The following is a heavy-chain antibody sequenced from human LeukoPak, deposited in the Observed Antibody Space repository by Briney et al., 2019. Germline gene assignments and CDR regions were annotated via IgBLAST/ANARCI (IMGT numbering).Heavy chain of an antibody. Sequence: GGSLRLSCAASGFTFSSYAMSWVRQAPGKGLEWVSGISGSGGSTYYADSVKGRFTISRDNSKNTLYLQMNSLRAEDTAVYYCAKDRDGYNRMNWFDPWGQGTLVTVSS. CDR1: GFTFSSYA. D-gene: IGHD5-24*01. J-gene: IGHJ5*02. CDR2: ISGSGGST. V-gene: IGHV3-23*01. CDR3: AKDRDGYNRMNWFDP.